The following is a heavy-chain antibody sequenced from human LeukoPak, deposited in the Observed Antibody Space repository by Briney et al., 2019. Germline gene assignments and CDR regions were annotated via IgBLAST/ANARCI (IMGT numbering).Heavy chain of an antibody. D-gene: IGHD3-3*01. J-gene: IGHJ4*02. CDR3: ARTHTIFGVVIIDDY. V-gene: IGHV4-59*08. CDR2: IYYSGST. Sequence: SETLSLTCTVSVGSISSYYWSWIRQPPGKGLEWIGYIYYSGSTYYNPSLKSRVTISVDTSKNQFSLKLSSVTAADTAVYYCARTHTIFGVVIIDDYWGQGTLVTVSS. CDR1: VGSISSYY.